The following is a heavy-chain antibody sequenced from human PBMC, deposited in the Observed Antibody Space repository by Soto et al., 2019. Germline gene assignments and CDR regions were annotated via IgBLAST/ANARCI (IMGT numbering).Heavy chain of an antibody. D-gene: IGHD3-22*01. Sequence: QVQLVQSGAEVRKPGSSVRVSCKASGGSFNRHTISWVRQAPGQGLEWMGGIIPIFGIANHAQKFQGRVTIIADESTSTVYMELSSLRSDETAIYYCARGWGYDSTDYYYAYWGQGTLVIVSS. CDR1: GGSFNRHT. J-gene: IGHJ4*02. CDR2: IIPIFGIA. V-gene: IGHV1-69*01. CDR3: ARGWGYDSTDYYYAY.